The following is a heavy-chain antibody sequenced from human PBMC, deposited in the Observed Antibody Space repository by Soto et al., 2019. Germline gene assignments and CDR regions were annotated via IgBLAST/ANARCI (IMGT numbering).Heavy chain of an antibody. CDR3: ARKYYYDSSGYYLDDAFDI. V-gene: IGHV1-69*01. D-gene: IGHD3-22*01. Sequence: QVQLVQSGAEVKKPGSSVKVSCKASGGTFSSYAISWVRQAPGQGLEWMGGIIPIFGTANYAQKFLGRVTITADESTSTAYMELSSLRSEDTAVYYCARKYYYDSSGYYLDDAFDIWGQGTMVTVSS. CDR1: GGTFSSYA. J-gene: IGHJ3*02. CDR2: IIPIFGTA.